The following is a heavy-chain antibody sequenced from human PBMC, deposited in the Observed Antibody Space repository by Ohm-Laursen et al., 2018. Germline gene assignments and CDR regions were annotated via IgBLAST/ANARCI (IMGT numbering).Heavy chain of an antibody. CDR1: GFTFSSYA. CDR3: AKDPAKVGATRTWFDP. V-gene: IGHV3-23*01. CDR2: ISGSGGST. J-gene: IGHJ5*02. Sequence: SLRLSCSASGFTFSSYAMSWVRQAPGKGLGWVSAISGSGGSTYYADSVKGRFTISRDNSKNTLYLQMNSLRAEDTAVYYCAKDPAKVGATRTWFDPWGQGTLVTVSS. D-gene: IGHD1-26*01.